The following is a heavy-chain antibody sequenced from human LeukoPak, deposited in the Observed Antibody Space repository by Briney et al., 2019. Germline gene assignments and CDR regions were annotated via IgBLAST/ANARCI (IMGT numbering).Heavy chain of an antibody. J-gene: IGHJ6*03. V-gene: IGHV6-1*01. Sequence: SQTLSLTSAISGESVSSNSAAWTWIRQSPSRGLEWLGRTYYRSKWYYDYAVSVKSRITINPDTSKNQFSLQLNSVTPDDTAVYYCARGWWNYWSGYYYYMDVWGKGTTVTVSS. CDR2: TYYRSKWYY. D-gene: IGHD1-7*01. CDR3: ARGWWNYWSGYYYYMDV. CDR1: GESVSSNSAA.